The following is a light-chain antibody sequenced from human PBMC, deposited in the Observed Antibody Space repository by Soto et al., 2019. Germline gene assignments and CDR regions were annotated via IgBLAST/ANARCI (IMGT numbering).Light chain of an antibody. CDR2: EVN. CDR3: SLYTTGSTYV. J-gene: IGLJ1*01. Sequence: SVLTQPPSVSGSPGQSVTISCTGTSSDFNNYDRVSWYQRPPGTGPKLIIFEVNNRPSGVPDRFSGSKSGNTASLTISGLQAEDEGEYYCSLYTTGSTYVFGPGTKVTVL. CDR1: SSDFNNYDR. V-gene: IGLV2-18*01.